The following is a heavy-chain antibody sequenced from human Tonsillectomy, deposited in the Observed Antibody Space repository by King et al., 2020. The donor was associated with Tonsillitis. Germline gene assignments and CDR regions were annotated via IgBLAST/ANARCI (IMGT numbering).Heavy chain of an antibody. Sequence: QLQESGPGLVKPSETLSLTCTVSGGSISSYYWSWIRQPPGKGLEWIGYIYYSGSTNYNPSLKSRVTISVDKSKNQFSLKLSSVTAPDTAVYYCARNQRDPYTEWFDPWGQGTLVTVSS. CDR3: ARNQRDPYTEWFDP. CDR2: IYYSGST. J-gene: IGHJ5*02. V-gene: IGHV4-59*01. CDR1: GGSISSYY. D-gene: IGHD2-2*02.